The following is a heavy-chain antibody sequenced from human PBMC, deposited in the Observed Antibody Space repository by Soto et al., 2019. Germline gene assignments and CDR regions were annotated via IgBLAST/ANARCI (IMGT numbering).Heavy chain of an antibody. CDR2: INPNSGGT. Sequence: ASVKVSCKASGCTFTGYYMHWVRQAPGQGLEWMGWINPNSGGTNYAQKFQGWVTMTRDTSISTAYMELSRLRSDDTAVYYCARAAYGDYANWFDPWGQGTLVTVSS. CDR3: ARAAYGDYANWFDP. D-gene: IGHD4-17*01. V-gene: IGHV1-2*04. J-gene: IGHJ5*02. CDR1: GCTFTGYY.